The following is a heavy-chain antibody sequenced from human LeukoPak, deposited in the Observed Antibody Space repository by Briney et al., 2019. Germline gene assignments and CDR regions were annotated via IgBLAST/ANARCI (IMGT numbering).Heavy chain of an antibody. CDR1: GFTFSSYG. V-gene: IGHV3-33*06. Sequence: GGSLRLSCAASGFTFSSYGMHGVRQAPGKGLEWVAVIWYDGSNKYYADSVKGRFTISRDNSKNTLYLQMNSLRAEDTAVYYCAKDFHGYSSSWSNWFDPWGQGTLVTVSS. CDR3: AKDFHGYSSSWSNWFDP. CDR2: IWYDGSNK. D-gene: IGHD6-13*01. J-gene: IGHJ5*02.